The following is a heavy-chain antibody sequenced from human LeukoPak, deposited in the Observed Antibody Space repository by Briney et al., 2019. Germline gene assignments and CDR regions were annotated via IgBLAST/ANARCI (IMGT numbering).Heavy chain of an antibody. D-gene: IGHD6-19*01. CDR2: ISGSGGST. J-gene: IGHJ4*02. CDR3: ARLTVAGTPSSYYFDY. V-gene: IGHV3-23*01. Sequence: GGSLRLSCAASGFTFSSYAMSWVRQAPGKGLEWVSAISGSGGSTYYADSVKGRLTISRDNSKNTLYLQMNSLRAEDTAVYYCARLTVAGTPSSYYFDYWGQGTLVTVSS. CDR1: GFTFSSYA.